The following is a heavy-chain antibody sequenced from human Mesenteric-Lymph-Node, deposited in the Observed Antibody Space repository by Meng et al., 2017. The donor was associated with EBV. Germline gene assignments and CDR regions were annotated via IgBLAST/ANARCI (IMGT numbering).Heavy chain of an antibody. V-gene: IGHV3-74*01. CDR1: GFTFSDYW. Sequence: EVQVVESGGGLVQPXGSRRLSCTASGFTFSDYWMYWVRQAPGKGLVWVSRINTDGSARNYADAVKGRFTISRDNPKNTLYLQVNSLTAEDTAVYYCAREGRDRSIDLGVRGTLVTVS. J-gene: IGHJ2*01. D-gene: IGHD2-21*01. CDR3: AREGRDRSIDL. CDR2: INTDGSAR.